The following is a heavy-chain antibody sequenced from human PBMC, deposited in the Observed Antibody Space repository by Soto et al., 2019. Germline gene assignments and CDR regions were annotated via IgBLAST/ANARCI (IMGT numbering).Heavy chain of an antibody. CDR3: ARGGGIAAPGPNWFDP. J-gene: IGHJ5*02. Sequence: GASVKVSCKASGYTFTGYYMHWVRQAPGQGLEWMGWINPISGGTKYVQKFQGRVTMTRATPISTAYLELSRLRSDATAVYYCARGGGIAAPGPNWFDPWGQGTLVTVSS. V-gene: IGHV1-2*02. D-gene: IGHD6-13*01. CDR1: GYTFTGYY. CDR2: INPISGGT.